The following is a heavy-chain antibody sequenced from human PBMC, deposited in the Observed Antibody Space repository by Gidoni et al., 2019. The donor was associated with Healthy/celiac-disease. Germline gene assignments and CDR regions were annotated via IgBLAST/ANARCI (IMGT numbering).Heavy chain of an antibody. CDR2: ISGSGGST. J-gene: IGHJ3*02. Sequence: EVQLLESGGGLVQPGGSLRLSCAASGFPYSCYAMSWVRQAPGKGLEWVSAISGSGGSTYYADSVKGRFTISRDNSKNTLYLQMNSLRAEDTAVYYCAKGAIPLNWNYDAFDIWGQGTMVTVSS. CDR3: AKGAIPLNWNYDAFDI. CDR1: GFPYSCYA. D-gene: IGHD1-7*01. V-gene: IGHV3-23*01.